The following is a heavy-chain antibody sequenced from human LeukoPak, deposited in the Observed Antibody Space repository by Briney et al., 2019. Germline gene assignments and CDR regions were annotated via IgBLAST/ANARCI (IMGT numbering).Heavy chain of an antibody. V-gene: IGHV1-69*04. CDR1: GGTFSSYA. CDR3: ARSQHRRGYSAYAGHTLDPDNWFDP. Sequence: ASVKVSCKASGGTFSSYAISWVRQAPGQGLEWMGRIIPILGIANYAQEFQGRVTITADKSTSTAYMELSSLRSEDTAVYYCARSQHRRGYSAYAGHTLDPDNWFDPWGQGTLVTVSS. CDR2: IIPILGIA. D-gene: IGHD5-12*01. J-gene: IGHJ5*02.